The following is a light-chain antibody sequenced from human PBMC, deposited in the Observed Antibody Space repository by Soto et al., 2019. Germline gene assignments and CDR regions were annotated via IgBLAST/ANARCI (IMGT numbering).Light chain of an antibody. V-gene: IGKV1-39*01. CDR3: QQNYFLPRT. J-gene: IGKJ1*01. CDR2: GAF. Sequence: DIQMTQSPPSLSASVGDSVTITCRASQNINSQLNWYQQKLGRAPQLLIYGAFTLQSGVPTRFSGRGSGTDFTLTISSLQHEVVAYYYRQQNYFLPRTFGQGTKVEIK. CDR1: QNINSQ.